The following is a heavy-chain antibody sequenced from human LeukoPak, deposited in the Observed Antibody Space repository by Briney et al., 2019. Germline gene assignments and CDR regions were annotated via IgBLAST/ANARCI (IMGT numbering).Heavy chain of an antibody. CDR2: IGSAGDT. CDR1: GFTFSSYD. Sequence: GGSLRLSCVASGFTFSSYDMHWVRQATGEGLEWVPAIGSAGDTYYPGSVKGRFTISRENAKNSLYLQMNSLRAGDTAVYYCARGNILTGYTYWGQGTLVTVSS. D-gene: IGHD3-9*01. CDR3: ARGNILTGYTY. J-gene: IGHJ4*02. V-gene: IGHV3-13*01.